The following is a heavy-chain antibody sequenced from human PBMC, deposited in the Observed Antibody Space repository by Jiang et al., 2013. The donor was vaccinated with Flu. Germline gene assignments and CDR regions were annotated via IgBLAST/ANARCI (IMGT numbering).Heavy chain of an antibody. V-gene: IGHV3-23*01. J-gene: IGHJ4*02. D-gene: IGHD4-23*01. CDR2: ISGSGGST. CDR3: AKAGGNSVFYFDY. Sequence: LEWVSAISGSGGSTYYADSVKGRFTISRDNSKNTLYLQMNSLRAEDTAVYYCAKAGGNSVFYFDYWGQGTLVTVSS.